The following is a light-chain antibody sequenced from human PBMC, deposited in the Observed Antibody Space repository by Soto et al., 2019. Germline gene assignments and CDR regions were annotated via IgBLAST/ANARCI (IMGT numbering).Light chain of an antibody. CDR1: QSVSNNY. CDR2: GAS. J-gene: IGKJ1*01. CDR3: QQYAASPRT. V-gene: IGKV3-20*01. Sequence: EIVLTQSPGTLSLSPRERATLSCRASQSVSNNYLAWYQHRPGQAPRLLIYGASTRAPGIPDRFSGSGSGTDFTLTISRLEPEDFAVYYCQQYAASPRTFGQGTKVEV.